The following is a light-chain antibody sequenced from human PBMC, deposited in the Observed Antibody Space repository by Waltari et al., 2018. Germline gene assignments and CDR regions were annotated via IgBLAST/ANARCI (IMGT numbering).Light chain of an antibody. J-gene: IGLJ2*01. Sequence: SYELTQPPSVSVSPGQTASITCSGDKMGDKYACWYQQKPGQSPVLVIYQDNKRPSGIPKRFSGSNSGNTATLTISGTQAMDEADYYCQAWDIYVVFGGGTKLTVL. CDR1: KMGDKY. V-gene: IGLV3-1*01. CDR3: QAWDIYVV. CDR2: QDN.